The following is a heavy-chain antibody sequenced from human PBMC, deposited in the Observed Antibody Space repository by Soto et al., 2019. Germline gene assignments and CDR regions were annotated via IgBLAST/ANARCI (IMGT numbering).Heavy chain of an antibody. CDR2: ISSSSYI. J-gene: IGHJ6*02. CDR1: VFTFSSYS. Sequence: LRLSCAASVFTFSSYSMNLVRQAPLKGLEWVSSISSSSYIYYADSVKGRFTISRDNAKNSLYLQMNSLRAEDTAVYYCARAHGRYCSSTSCPLEYSSSRSHYGMDVWGQGTTVTVSS. CDR3: ARAHGRYCSSTSCPLEYSSSRSHYGMDV. D-gene: IGHD2-2*01. V-gene: IGHV3-21*01.